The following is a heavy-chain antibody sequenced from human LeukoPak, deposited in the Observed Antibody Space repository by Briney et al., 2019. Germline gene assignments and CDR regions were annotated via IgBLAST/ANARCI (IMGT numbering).Heavy chain of an antibody. CDR3: ANFQWLRYFAF. J-gene: IGHJ4*02. Sequence: GGSLRLSCAASGFTFSSYAIHWVRQAPGKGLEWVALISYDGSNKYYADSVKGRFTISRDNSKNTLYLQVNSLRGEDTAVYYCANFQWLRYFAFWGQGTLVTVSS. V-gene: IGHV3-30*04. D-gene: IGHD5-12*01. CDR2: ISYDGSNK. CDR1: GFTFSSYA.